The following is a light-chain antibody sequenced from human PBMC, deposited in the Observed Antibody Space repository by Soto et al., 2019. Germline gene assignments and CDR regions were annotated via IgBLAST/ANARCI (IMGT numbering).Light chain of an antibody. CDR2: EVT. Sequence: QSVLPQPPSASGSPGQSVTISCTGSSTDIGGSNYVSWYQHHPGKAPRLIIYEVTKRPSGVPDRFSGSKSGYTASLTVSGLQAEDEADYYCSSSTGNNNHVVFGGGTKLTVL. CDR3: SSSTGNNNHVV. CDR1: STDIGGSNY. J-gene: IGLJ2*01. V-gene: IGLV2-8*01.